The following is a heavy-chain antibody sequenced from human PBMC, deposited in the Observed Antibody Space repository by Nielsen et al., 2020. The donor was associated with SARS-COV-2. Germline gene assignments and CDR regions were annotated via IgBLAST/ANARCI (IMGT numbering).Heavy chain of an antibody. CDR3: AGVKLDDYGGNSLMNGFDV. V-gene: IGHV4-30-4*01. CDR2: IYYSGST. Sequence: WIRQPPGKGLEWIGYIYYSGSTYYNPSLKSRVTISVDTSKNQFSLKLSSVTAADTAVYYCAGVKLDDYGGNSLMNGFDVWGQGTVVTVSS. D-gene: IGHD4-23*01. J-gene: IGHJ3*01.